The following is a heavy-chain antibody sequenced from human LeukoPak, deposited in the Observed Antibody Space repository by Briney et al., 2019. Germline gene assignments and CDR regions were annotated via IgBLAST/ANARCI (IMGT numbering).Heavy chain of an antibody. J-gene: IGHJ1*01. V-gene: IGHV4-59*01. D-gene: IGHD3-22*01. CDR3: ARGTALEDYYDSSGYYLEYFQH. CDR1: GGSISIYY. Sequence: PPETLSLTCTVSGGSISIYYWSWIRQPPGKGLEWIGYISNNGSTNYNPSLKSRVTISVDTSKNQFSLKLSSVTAADTAVYYCARGTALEDYYDSSGYYLEYFQHWGQGTLVTVSS. CDR2: ISNNGST.